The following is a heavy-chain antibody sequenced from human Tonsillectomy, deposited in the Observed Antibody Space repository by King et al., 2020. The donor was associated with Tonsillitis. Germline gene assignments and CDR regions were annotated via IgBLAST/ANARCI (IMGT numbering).Heavy chain of an antibody. CDR2: ISAYNGNT. CDR3: AREDYDILTGYYNGRYYFDY. J-gene: IGHJ4*01. V-gene: IGHV1-18*01. CDR1: GYTFTSYG. D-gene: IGHD3-9*01. Sequence: VQLVESGAEVKKPGASVKVSCKASGYTFTSYGISWVRQAPGQGLEWMGWISAYNGNTNYAQKLQGRVTMTTDTSTSTAYMELRSLRSDDTAVYYCAREDYDILTGYYNGRYYFDYWGHGTLVTVSS.